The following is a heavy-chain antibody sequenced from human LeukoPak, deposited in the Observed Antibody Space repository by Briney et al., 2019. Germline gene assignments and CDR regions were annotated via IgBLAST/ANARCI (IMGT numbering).Heavy chain of an antibody. CDR2: INPNSGGT. CDR3: ARVYSSSWYAYYFDY. V-gene: IGHV1-2*02. D-gene: IGHD6-13*01. J-gene: IGHJ4*02. CDR1: GYTFTGYY. Sequence: ASVKVSCKASGYTFTGYYMHWVRQAPGQGLEWMVWINPNSGGTNYAQKFQGRVTMTRDTSISTAYMELSRLRSDDTAVYYCARVYSSSWYAYYFDYWGQGTLVTVSS.